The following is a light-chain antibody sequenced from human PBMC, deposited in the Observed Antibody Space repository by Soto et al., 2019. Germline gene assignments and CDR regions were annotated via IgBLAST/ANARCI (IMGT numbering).Light chain of an antibody. V-gene: IGKV1-13*02. Sequence: AIQLTQSPSSLSASVGDRVTITCRASQDIRGALAWYQQKPGKAPKILIYDVSTLESGLPSRFSGSSSGTDFTLTISSLQPVDFATYYCQQFNSYPITFGQGTRLEIK. CDR2: DVS. J-gene: IGKJ5*01. CDR3: QQFNSYPIT. CDR1: QDIRGA.